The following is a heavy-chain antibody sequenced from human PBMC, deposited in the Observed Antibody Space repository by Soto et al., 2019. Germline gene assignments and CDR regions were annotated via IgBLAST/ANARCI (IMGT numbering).Heavy chain of an antibody. Sequence: PGESLKISCKASEYNFPSYWINWVRQMPGKGLEWMGRIDPSDSYANYSPSFQGHVIISTDKSISTAYLQWSSLKASDTAMYYCARHYVRWEAVAGWRREAFEIWGQGTMVTVSS. CDR1: EYNFPSYW. CDR3: ARHYVRWEAVAGWRREAFEI. CDR2: IDPSDSYA. V-gene: IGHV5-10-1*01. J-gene: IGHJ3*02. D-gene: IGHD6-19*01.